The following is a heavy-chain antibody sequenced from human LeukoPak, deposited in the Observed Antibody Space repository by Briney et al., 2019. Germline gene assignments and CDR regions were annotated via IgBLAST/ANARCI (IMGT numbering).Heavy chain of an antibody. J-gene: IGHJ6*03. D-gene: IGHD1-26*01. CDR3: ARVRGAGLQYYYMDV. CDR1: GFTFSSYS. Sequence: PGGSLRLSCAASGFTFSSYSMNWVRQAPGKGLEWVSSISSSSSYIYYADSVKGRFTISRDNAKNSLYLQMNNLRADDTAVYYCARVRGAGLQYYYMDVWGKGTTVTVSS. CDR2: ISSSSSYI. V-gene: IGHV3-21*03.